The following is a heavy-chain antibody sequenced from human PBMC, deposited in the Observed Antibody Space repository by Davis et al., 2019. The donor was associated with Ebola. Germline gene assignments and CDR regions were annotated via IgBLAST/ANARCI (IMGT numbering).Heavy chain of an antibody. CDR1: GFTFSSYG. Sequence: GGSLRLSCAASGFTFSSYGMTWVRQAPGKGLEWVANIKEDESEEYYVDSVKGRFTISGDNAKSSLYLQMNTLRAEDTAVYYCTTGQYSYARGYWGQGTLVTVSS. V-gene: IGHV3-7*03. D-gene: IGHD5-18*01. CDR2: IKEDESEE. CDR3: TTGQYSYARGY. J-gene: IGHJ4*02.